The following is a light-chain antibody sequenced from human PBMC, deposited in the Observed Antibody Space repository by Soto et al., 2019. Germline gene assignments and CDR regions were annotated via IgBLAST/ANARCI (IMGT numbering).Light chain of an antibody. CDR1: SSDVGGYNY. J-gene: IGLJ2*01. CDR2: EVT. Sequence: QSVLTQPPSASGSPGQSVTISCTGTSSDVGGYNYVSWYQQHPGKAPKLMIYEVTKRPSGVPDRFSGSKSGNTASLTVSGLQAEDEADYYCSSHAGVNNVVFGGGTKLTLL. V-gene: IGLV2-8*01. CDR3: SSHAGVNNVV.